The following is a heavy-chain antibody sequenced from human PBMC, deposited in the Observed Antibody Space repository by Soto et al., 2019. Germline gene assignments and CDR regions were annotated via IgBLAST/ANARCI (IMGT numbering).Heavy chain of an antibody. D-gene: IGHD3-3*01. CDR2: INAGNGNT. CDR1: GYTFTSYA. V-gene: IGHV1-3*01. Sequence: QVQLVQSGAEVKKPGASVKVSCKASGYTFTSYAMHWVRQAPGQRLEWMGWINAGNGNTKYSQKFQGRVTITRDTSASTAYMKLSSLRSEDTAVYYCARGNDRVYGFCFDYWGQGTLVTVSS. J-gene: IGHJ4*02. CDR3: ARGNDRVYGFCFDY.